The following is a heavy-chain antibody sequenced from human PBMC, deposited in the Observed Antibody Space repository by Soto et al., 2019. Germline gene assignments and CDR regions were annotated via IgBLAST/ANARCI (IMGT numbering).Heavy chain of an antibody. CDR1: GFTFSSYA. D-gene: IGHD2-15*01. CDR3: AKDRGGGGHCSGGTCYSDY. V-gene: IGHV3-23*01. J-gene: IGHJ4*02. Sequence: EVQLLQSGGGLVQPGGSLRLSCAASGFTFSSYAMSWVRQAPGKGLEWVSAISGSGGSAYYADSVKGRFTISRDNSKNTLYLQMNSLRAEDTAVYYCAKDRGGGGHCSGGTCYSDYWGQGTLVTVSS. CDR2: ISGSGGSA.